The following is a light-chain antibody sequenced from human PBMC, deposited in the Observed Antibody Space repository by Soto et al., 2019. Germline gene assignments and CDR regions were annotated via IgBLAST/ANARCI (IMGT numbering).Light chain of an antibody. J-gene: IGLJ3*02. CDR1: SGHSNYA. CDR2: VYADGSH. Sequence: QTVVAQSPSASASLGASVKLTCILDSGHSNYAIAWHQLQPEKGPRYLMQVYADGSHNKGDGIPDRFSGSTSGAERYLTISSLRSDDEADYFCQTWGTGNWVFGGGTKLPVL. V-gene: IGLV4-69*01. CDR3: QTWGTGNWV.